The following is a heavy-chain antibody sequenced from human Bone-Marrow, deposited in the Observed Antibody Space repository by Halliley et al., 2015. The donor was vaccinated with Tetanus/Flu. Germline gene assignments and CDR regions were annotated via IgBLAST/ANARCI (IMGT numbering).Heavy chain of an antibody. V-gene: IGHV4-30-4*01. Sequence: TLSLTCDVSGGSISSSGYYWSWIRQPPGKGLEWIGYSYYSGSTYYSPSLKSRVTISVDTSNNQFSLRLRSVTAADTAVYYCARAYGDSIPWFDPWGQGTLVTVSS. CDR1: GGSISSSGYY. CDR3: ARAYGDSIPWFDP. J-gene: IGHJ5*02. CDR2: SYYSGST. D-gene: IGHD4-17*01.